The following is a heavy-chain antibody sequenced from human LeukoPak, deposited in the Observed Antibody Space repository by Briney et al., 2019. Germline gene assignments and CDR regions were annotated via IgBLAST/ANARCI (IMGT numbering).Heavy chain of an antibody. Sequence: PSETLSLTCTVSGGSISSGSYYWSWIRQPAGKGLEWIGRIYTSGSTNYNPSPRSRVTISVDTSKNQFSLKLSSVTAADTAVYYCARDGIVGATTVEYYFDSWGQGTLVTVSS. CDR2: IYTSGST. J-gene: IGHJ4*02. CDR1: GGSISSGSYY. V-gene: IGHV4-61*02. D-gene: IGHD1-26*01. CDR3: ARDGIVGATTVEYYFDS.